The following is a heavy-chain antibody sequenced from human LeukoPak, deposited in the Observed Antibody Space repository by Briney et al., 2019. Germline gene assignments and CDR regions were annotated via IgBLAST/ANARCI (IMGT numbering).Heavy chain of an antibody. Sequence: GGSLRLSCTAAGFSFNNHWMSWVRQAPGKGLVWVSRINSDGSSTSYADSVKGRFTISRDNAKNTLYLQMNSLRAEDTAVYYCARWTLDYWGQGTPVTVSS. D-gene: IGHD3/OR15-3a*01. CDR1: GFSFNNHW. CDR2: INSDGSST. V-gene: IGHV3-74*01. J-gene: IGHJ4*02. CDR3: ARWTLDY.